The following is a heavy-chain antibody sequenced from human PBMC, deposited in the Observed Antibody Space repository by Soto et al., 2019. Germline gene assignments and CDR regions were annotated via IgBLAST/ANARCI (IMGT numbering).Heavy chain of an antibody. V-gene: IGHV1-2*04. CDR3: ARAAPDIVVVVATHDRYGMDV. Sequence: ASVKVSCKASGYTFTGYYMHWVRQAPGQGLEWMGWINPNSGGTNYAQKFQGWVTMTRDTSISTAYMELSRLRSDDTAVYYCARAAPDIVVVVATHDRYGMDVWGQGTTVTVSS. D-gene: IGHD2-15*01. CDR1: GYTFTGYY. CDR2: INPNSGGT. J-gene: IGHJ6*02.